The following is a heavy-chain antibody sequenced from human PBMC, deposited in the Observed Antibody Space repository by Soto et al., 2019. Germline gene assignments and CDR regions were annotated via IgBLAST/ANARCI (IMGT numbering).Heavy chain of an antibody. CDR1: GGSISSYL. V-gene: IGHV4-59*01. CDR3: ARGSGITGTTISGFDP. J-gene: IGHJ5*02. Sequence: QVQLQESGPGLVKPSETLSLTCTVSGGSISSYLWSWIRQPPGKGLEWIGYIYHTGGTSYNPSLTSRVTISVHTSKNQFSLKLTSVTAADTAVYYCARGSGITGTTISGFDPWGQGTLVTVSS. CDR2: IYHTGGT. D-gene: IGHD1-20*01.